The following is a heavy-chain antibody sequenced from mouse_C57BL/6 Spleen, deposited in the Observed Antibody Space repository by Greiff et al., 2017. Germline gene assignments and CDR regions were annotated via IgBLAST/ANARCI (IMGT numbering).Heavy chain of an antibody. J-gene: IGHJ3*01. CDR1: GFTFSSYA. Sequence: DVMLVESGEGLVKPGGSLKLSCAASGFTFSSYAMSWVRQTPEKRLEWVAYISSGGDYIYYADTVKGRFTISRDNARNTLYLQMSSLKSEDTAMYYCTRDGGFYDYGKYAYWGQGTLVTVSA. V-gene: IGHV5-9-1*02. CDR2: ISSGGDYI. D-gene: IGHD2-4*01. CDR3: TRDGGFYDYGKYAY.